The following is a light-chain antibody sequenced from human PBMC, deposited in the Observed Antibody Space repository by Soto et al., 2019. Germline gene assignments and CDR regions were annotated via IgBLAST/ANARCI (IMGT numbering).Light chain of an antibody. J-gene: IGLJ2*01. Sequence: QSVLTQPPSASGTPGQRVTISCSGGSSNIGSNTLNWYQQLPGTAPKLLIYGNNQRPSGVPDRFSDSKSGTSASLAISGLQSEDEADYYCAVWDDSLNGPVFGGGTKLTVL. CDR2: GNN. V-gene: IGLV1-44*01. CDR1: SSNIGSNT. CDR3: AVWDDSLNGPV.